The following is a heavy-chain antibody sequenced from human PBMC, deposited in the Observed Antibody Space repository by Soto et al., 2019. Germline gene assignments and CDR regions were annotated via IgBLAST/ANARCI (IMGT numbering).Heavy chain of an antibody. V-gene: IGHV3-11*05. CDR3: ARDSGDYDPYYFDY. Sequence: QVQLVESGGGLVKPGGSLRLSCAASGFTFSDYYMSWIRQAPGKGLEWVSYISSSSSYTNYADSVQGRFNISRDNAKNSLYLQMNSLRAEDTAVYYCARDSGDYDPYYFDYWGQGTMVTVSS. CDR2: ISSSSSYT. J-gene: IGHJ4*02. D-gene: IGHD4-17*01. CDR1: GFTFSDYY.